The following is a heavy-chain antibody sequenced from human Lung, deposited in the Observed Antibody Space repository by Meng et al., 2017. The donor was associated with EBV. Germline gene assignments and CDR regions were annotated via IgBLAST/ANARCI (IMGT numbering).Heavy chain of an antibody. CDR3: ARLRLVWMFDY. Sequence: QRELKRSGKGLVKPQHTLSLTWTGSGGSVDGGAYYWSWIRQRPGKGLEWIRYIYYSGSTSYTPSLKSRDTLTVDTSKNQFSLKLNSVTAADTAVYYCARLRLVWMFDYWGQGALVTVSS. V-gene: IGHV4-31*02. CDR1: GGSVDGGAYY. D-gene: IGHD6-19*01. CDR2: IYYSGST. J-gene: IGHJ4*02.